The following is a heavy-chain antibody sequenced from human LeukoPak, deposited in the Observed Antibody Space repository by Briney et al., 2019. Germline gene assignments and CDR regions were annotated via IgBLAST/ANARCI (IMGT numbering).Heavy chain of an antibody. CDR3: AKPSGSYFPFDY. J-gene: IGHJ4*02. CDR1: GFTFTSYA. D-gene: IGHD1-26*01. Sequence: VGSLKLSCAASGFTFTSYAMSWVRQAPGQGLEWISSISASGGGTYYADKVKGRFTISRDKSNNTLYLQMNSLRAEDTAVYYCAKPSGSYFPFDYWGQGTLVTVSS. V-gene: IGHV3-23*01. CDR2: ISASGGGT.